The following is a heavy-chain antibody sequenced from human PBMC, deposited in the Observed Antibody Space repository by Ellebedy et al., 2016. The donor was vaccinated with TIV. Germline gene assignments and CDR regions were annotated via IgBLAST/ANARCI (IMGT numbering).Heavy chain of an antibody. V-gene: IGHV4-4*07. D-gene: IGHD6-13*01. CDR2: IYTSGST. Sequence: SETLSLXXTVSGGSISSYYWSWIRQPAGKGLEWIGRIYTSGSTNYNPSLKSRVTMSVDTSKNQFSLKLSSVTAADTAVYYCARDTWDPRIAAAEGGMDVWGQGNPGHRLL. CDR3: ARDTWDPRIAAAEGGMDV. CDR1: GGSISSYY. J-gene: IGHJ6*02.